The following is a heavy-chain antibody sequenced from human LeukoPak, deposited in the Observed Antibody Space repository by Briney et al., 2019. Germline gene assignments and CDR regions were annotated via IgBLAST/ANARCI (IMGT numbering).Heavy chain of an antibody. J-gene: IGHJ3*02. V-gene: IGHV3-21*01. D-gene: IGHD3-10*01. CDR2: ISSSSSYI. CDR1: GFTFSSYS. CDR3: AREGRSGGGDI. Sequence: GGSLRLSCAASGFTFSSYSMNWVRQAPGKGLEWVSSISSSSSYIYYAHSVKGRFTISRDNAKNSLYLQMNSLRAEDTAVYYCAREGRSGGGDIWGQGTMVTVSS.